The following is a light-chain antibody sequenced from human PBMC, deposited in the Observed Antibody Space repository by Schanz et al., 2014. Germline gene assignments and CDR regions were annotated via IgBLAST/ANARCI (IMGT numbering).Light chain of an antibody. CDR1: SSDVGGYKY. V-gene: IGLV2-14*01. CDR3: SSYTNRRTAIV. Sequence: QSALTQPASVSGSPGQSITISCTGTSSDVGGYKYVSWYQQHPGKAPKLMIYEVTKRPSGVPDRFSGSKSGNTASLTVSGLQAEDEADYYCSSYTNRRTAIVFGGGTKLTVL. J-gene: IGLJ3*02. CDR2: EVT.